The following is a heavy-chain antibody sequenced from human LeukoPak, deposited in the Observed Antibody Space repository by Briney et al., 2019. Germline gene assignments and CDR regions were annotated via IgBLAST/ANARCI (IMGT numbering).Heavy chain of an antibody. CDR2: INPNSGGT. J-gene: IGHJ4*02. CDR1: GYTFTGYY. Sequence: GASVKVSCKASGYTFTGYYMHWVRQAPGQGLEWMGWINPNSGGTNYAQNFQGRVTMTRDTSISTAYMELSRLRSDDTAVYYCARGAFPTLLYFDYWGQGTLVTVSS. V-gene: IGHV1-2*02. CDR3: ARGAFPTLLYFDY. D-gene: IGHD2/OR15-2a*01.